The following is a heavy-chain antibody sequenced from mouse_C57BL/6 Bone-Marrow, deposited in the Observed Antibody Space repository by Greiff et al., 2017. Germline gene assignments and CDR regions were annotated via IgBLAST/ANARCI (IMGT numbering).Heavy chain of an antibody. CDR1: GYTFTSYG. D-gene: IGHD1-1*01. CDR3: ARWGYYYGSSHWYVDV. J-gene: IGHJ1*03. Sequence: QVHVKQSGAELARPGASVKLSCKASGYTFTSYGISWVKQRTGQGLEWIGEIYPRSGNTYYNEKFKGKATLTADKSSSTAYMELRSLTSEDSAVYFCARWGYYYGSSHWYVDVWGTGTTVTVSS. V-gene: IGHV1-81*01. CDR2: IYPRSGNT.